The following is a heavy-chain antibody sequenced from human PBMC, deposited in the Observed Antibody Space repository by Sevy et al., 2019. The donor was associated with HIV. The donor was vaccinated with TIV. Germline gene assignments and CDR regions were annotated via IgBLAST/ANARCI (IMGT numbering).Heavy chain of an antibody. CDR2: ISAYNGNT. Sequence: ASVKVSCKASGYTFTSYGISWVRQAPGQGLEWMGWISAYNGNTNYAQKLQGRVTMTTDTSTSTAYMELRSLSSDDTAVYYCARLITMVRGVTRNWFDPWGQGTLVTVSS. CDR3: ARLITMVRGVTRNWFDP. D-gene: IGHD3-10*01. V-gene: IGHV1-18*01. CDR1: GYTFTSYG. J-gene: IGHJ5*02.